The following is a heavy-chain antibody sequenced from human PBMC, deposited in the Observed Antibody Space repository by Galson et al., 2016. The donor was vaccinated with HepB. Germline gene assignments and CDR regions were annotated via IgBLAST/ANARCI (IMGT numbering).Heavy chain of an antibody. CDR2: TYYRSKWYN. CDR3: ARAGAGNAAGLFDT. D-gene: IGHD4/OR15-4a*01. Sequence: CAISGDSVSSVAAIWNWMRQSPSGGLEWLGRTYYRSKWYNEGAPSVKGRITISPDTSKNQFSLQLSSATPEDTAIYYCARAGAGNAAGLFDTWGQGTPVTVSS. V-gene: IGHV6-1*01. CDR1: GDSVSSVAAI. J-gene: IGHJ5*02.